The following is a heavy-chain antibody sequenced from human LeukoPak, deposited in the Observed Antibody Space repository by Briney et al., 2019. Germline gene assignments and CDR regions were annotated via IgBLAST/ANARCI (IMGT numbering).Heavy chain of an antibody. CDR3: AREDYGGNSGAAY. V-gene: IGHV4-30-4*08. J-gene: IGHJ4*02. Sequence: SQTLPLTCTVSGGSISSGDYFWSWIRQPPGKGLEWIGYIYYSGNTYYNPSLKSRVTISVDTSKNQFSLKLSSVTAADTAVYYCAREDYGGNSGAAYWGQGTLVTVSS. CDR1: GGSISSGDYF. D-gene: IGHD4-23*01. CDR2: IYYSGNT.